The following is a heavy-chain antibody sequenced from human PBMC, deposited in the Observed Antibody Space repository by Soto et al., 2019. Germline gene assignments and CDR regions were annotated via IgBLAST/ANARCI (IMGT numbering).Heavy chain of an antibody. V-gene: IGHV3-23*01. CDR3: AKDRRAGGNSAFYFDF. D-gene: IGHD3-16*01. CDR2: ISATGGGT. J-gene: IGHJ5*01. CDR1: GFKFSSYA. Sequence: PGGSLRRSCAPSGFKFSSYAMSWVRQAPGKGLEWVSLISATGGGTYYADSVKGRFTISRDNSDNTLYLQVHSLRAEDTAVYYCAKDRRAGGNSAFYFDFCGQGAQVTVSS.